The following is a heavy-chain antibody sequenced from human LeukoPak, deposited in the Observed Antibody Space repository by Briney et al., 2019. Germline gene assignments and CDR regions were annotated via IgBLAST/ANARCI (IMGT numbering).Heavy chain of an antibody. D-gene: IGHD5-18*01. CDR3: ARRIQLWSYWHFDL. CDR1: GGSISSYY. Sequence: SETLSLTCTVSGGSISSYYWSWIRQPPGKGLEWIGYIYTSGSTNYNPSLKSRVTISVDTSKNQFSLKLTSVTAADTAVYYCARRIQLWSYWHFDLWGRGTLVTVSS. CDR2: IYTSGST. J-gene: IGHJ2*01. V-gene: IGHV4-4*09.